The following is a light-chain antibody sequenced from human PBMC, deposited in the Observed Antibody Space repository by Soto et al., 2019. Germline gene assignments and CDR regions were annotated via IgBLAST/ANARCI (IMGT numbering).Light chain of an antibody. CDR2: GSS. CDR1: QNISTN. CDR3: QQYKTWPPWT. Sequence: VVMTQSPATLSVSPGERATLSCRASQNISTNLAWYQQKPGQAPTLIIFGSSSRATGIPARFTGSGSGTEFTLTISRLQSEDSENYYCQQYKTWPPWTFGQGTTVDIK. J-gene: IGKJ1*01. V-gene: IGKV3-15*01.